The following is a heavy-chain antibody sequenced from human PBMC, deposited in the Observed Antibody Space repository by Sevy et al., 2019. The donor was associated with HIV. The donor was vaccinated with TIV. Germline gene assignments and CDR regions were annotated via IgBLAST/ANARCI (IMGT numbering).Heavy chain of an antibody. CDR2: ISHDGINE. J-gene: IGHJ6*02. V-gene: IGHV3-30*18. CDR1: GFSFSYYG. CDR3: ANAYSGSYSHSYLYALDV. D-gene: IGHD1-26*01. Sequence: GGSLRLSCIGSGFSFSYYGIHWVRQSPGKGLAWVALISHDGINEYYADSVKGRFTISRDNSKNTVYLEMNSLRNEDTAIYFCANAYSGSYSHSYLYALDVWGQGTTVTVSS.